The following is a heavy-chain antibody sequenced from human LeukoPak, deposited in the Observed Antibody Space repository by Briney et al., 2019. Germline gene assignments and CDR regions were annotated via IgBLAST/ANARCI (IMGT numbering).Heavy chain of an antibody. CDR3: ARVRGYYGSGSYSPPDY. CDR2: INPNSGGT. J-gene: IGHJ4*02. CDR1: GYTFTGYY. Sequence: SVKVSCKASGYTFTGYYMHWVRQAPGQGLEWMGWINPNSGGTNYAQKFQGRVTMTRDTSISTAYMELSRLRSDDTAVYYCARVRGYYGSGSYSPPDYWGQGTLVTVSS. D-gene: IGHD3-10*01. V-gene: IGHV1-2*02.